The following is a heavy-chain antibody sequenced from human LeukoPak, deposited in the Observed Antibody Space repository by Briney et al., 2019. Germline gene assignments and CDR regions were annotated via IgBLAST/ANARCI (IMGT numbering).Heavy chain of an antibody. CDR2: IYYSGSS. Sequence: PSETLSLTCTVSGGSISSGGYYWSWVRQHPGKGLEWIGYIYYSGSSYYNPSLKSRVSISVDTSKDQFSLKLTSVTAEDTAVYYCARTADLIMHDAFDIWGRGTMVSVSS. CDR1: GGSISSGGYY. D-gene: IGHD2-8*01. CDR3: ARTADLIMHDAFDI. J-gene: IGHJ3*02. V-gene: IGHV4-30-4*08.